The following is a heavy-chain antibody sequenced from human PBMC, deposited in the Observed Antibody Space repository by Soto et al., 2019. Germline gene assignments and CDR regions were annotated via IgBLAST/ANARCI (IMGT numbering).Heavy chain of an antibody. Sequence: EVQLLESGGGLVQPGGSLRLSCAAPGFTFSSYAMSWVRQAPGKGLEWVSSVSGSSGSKSYADSVKGRFTISRDNVKTTVYLQIDSLRDNNTAVYSCAKVWCSESTCDCIENWGQGTLVSVSS. J-gene: IGHJ4*02. CDR3: AKVWCSESTCDCIEN. D-gene: IGHD2-8*02. CDR2: VSGSSGSK. CDR1: GFTFSSYA. V-gene: IGHV3-23*01.